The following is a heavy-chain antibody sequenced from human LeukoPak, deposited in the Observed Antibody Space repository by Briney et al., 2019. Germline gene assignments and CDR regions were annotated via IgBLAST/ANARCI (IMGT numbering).Heavy chain of an antibody. D-gene: IGHD4-17*01. J-gene: IGHJ5*02. CDR2: INHSGST. CDR1: GGSFSSYY. Sequence: SETLSLTCAVYGGSFSSYYWRWIRQPPGKGLEWIGEINHSGSTNYNPSLKSRVTISVDSSKNQFSLKLSSVTAADTAVYYCARTQTRLRHWFDPWGQGTLVTVSS. V-gene: IGHV4-34*01. CDR3: ARTQTRLRHWFDP.